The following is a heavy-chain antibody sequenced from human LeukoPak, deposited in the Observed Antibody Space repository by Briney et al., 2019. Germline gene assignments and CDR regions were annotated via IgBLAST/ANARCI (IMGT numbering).Heavy chain of an antibody. V-gene: IGHV1-2*02. CDR2: INPNSGGT. CDR3: AKGGNSVRATIDY. CDR1: GYTFTGYY. Sequence: ASVKVSCKASGYTFTGYYMHWVRQAPGQGLEWMGWINPNSGGTNYAQKFQGRVTMTRDTSISTAYMELSRLRSDDTALYYCAKGGNSVRATIDYWGQGTLVTVSS. D-gene: IGHD4-23*01. J-gene: IGHJ4*02.